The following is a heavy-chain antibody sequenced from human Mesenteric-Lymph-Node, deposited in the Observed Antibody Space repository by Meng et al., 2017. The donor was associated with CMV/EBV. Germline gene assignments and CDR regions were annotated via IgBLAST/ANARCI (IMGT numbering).Heavy chain of an antibody. CDR2: FYSGGNP. D-gene: IGHD2-2*01. V-gene: IGHV3-23*03. CDR1: GFTFSSYA. Sequence: GGSLRLSCAASGFTFSSYAMSWVRQAPGKGLEWVSVFYSGGNPHYADSVKGRFTISRDNSKNTLDLQMNNLRTDDTAVYYCAKSSSSTSSAGYSWGRGTLVTVSS. CDR3: AKSSSSTSSAGYS. J-gene: IGHJ4*02.